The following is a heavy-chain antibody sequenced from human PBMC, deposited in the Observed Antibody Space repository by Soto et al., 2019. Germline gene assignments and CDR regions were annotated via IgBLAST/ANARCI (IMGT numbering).Heavy chain of an antibody. CDR2: THYSGDT. Sequence: TLSLTCAASGGPFPTGGYYWRWERQEPGKGLEWIGYTHYSGDTSYNPSLRSRVTISTDTSKTQFSLRLRSVTSADTAGYYCARGDSQVSSVFDYCGQGMVVTVSA. V-gene: IGHV4-31*11. D-gene: IGHD3-16*01. CDR1: GGPFPTGGYY. J-gene: IGHJ4*02. CDR3: ARGDSQVSSVFDY.